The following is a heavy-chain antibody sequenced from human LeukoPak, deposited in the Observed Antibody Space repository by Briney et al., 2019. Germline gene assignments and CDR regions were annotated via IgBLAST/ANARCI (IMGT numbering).Heavy chain of an antibody. CDR1: GYTFTSYG. CDR2: ISAYNGNT. CDR3: ARDRIQLWSGYWYFDL. Sequence: GASVKVSCKASGYTFTSYGISWVRQAPGQGLEWMEWISAYNGNTNYVQKLQGRVTMTTDTPTSTAYMELRSLRSDDTAVYYCARDRIQLWSGYWYFDLWGRGTLVTVSS. J-gene: IGHJ2*01. D-gene: IGHD5-18*01. V-gene: IGHV1-18*04.